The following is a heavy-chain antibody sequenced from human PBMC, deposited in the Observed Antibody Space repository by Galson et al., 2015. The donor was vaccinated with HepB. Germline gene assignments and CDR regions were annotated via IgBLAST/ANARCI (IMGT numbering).Heavy chain of an antibody. J-gene: IGHJ4*02. CDR3: AKGLQHGYSYGPFDY. Sequence: SLRLSCAASGFTFSSYAMTWVRQAPGKGLEWVAYLSAVGTSTYYANSVRGRFTISRDNSKNTLFLQMNSLRAEDTTIYYCAKGLQHGYSYGPFDYWGQGTLVTVSS. CDR2: LSAVGTST. CDR1: GFTFSSYA. V-gene: IGHV3-23*01. D-gene: IGHD5-18*01.